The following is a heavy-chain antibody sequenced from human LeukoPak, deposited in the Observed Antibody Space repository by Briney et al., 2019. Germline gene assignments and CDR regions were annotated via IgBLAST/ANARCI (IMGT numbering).Heavy chain of an antibody. J-gene: IGHJ4*02. CDR1: GGSFSGYY. CDR3: ARFGPPDLLRFDY. D-gene: IGHD3-16*01. V-gene: IGHV4-34*01. CDR2: INHSGST. Sequence: SETLSLTCAVYGGSFSGYYWSWIRQPPGKGLEWIGEINHSGSTNYNPSLKSRVTISVDTSKNQFSLKLSSVTAADTAVYYCARFGPPDLLRFDYWGQGTLSPSPQ.